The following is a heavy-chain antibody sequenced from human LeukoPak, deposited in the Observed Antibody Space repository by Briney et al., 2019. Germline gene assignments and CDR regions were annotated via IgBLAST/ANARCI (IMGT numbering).Heavy chain of an antibody. D-gene: IGHD2-2*01. CDR3: ARSRLITTNYQLSPRVDY. CDR2: ISVYNANT. J-gene: IGHJ4*02. Sequence: GASVKVSCKASGYAFSSNGVSWVRQAPGQSLEWMGWISVYNANTNYAQKLRGRVTMTTDTSTRTAYMELRSLRSADTAVYYCARSRLITTNYQLSPRVDYWGQGTLVTVSS. V-gene: IGHV1-18*01. CDR1: GYAFSSNG.